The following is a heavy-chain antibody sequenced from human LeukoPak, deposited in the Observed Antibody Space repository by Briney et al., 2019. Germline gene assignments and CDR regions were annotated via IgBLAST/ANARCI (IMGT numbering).Heavy chain of an antibody. J-gene: IGHJ3*02. Sequence: ASVKVSCKASGYTFTGYYMHWVRQAPGQGLEWMGWINPNSGGTNYAQKFQGRVTMTRDTSISTAYMELSRLRSDDTAVYYCVLTYYYDSTLVGAFDIWGQGTMVTVSS. V-gene: IGHV1-2*02. CDR2: INPNSGGT. CDR1: GYTFTGYY. D-gene: IGHD3-22*01. CDR3: VLTYYYDSTLVGAFDI.